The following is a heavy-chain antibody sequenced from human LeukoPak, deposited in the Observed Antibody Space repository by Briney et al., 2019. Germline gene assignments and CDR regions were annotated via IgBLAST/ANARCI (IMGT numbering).Heavy chain of an antibody. J-gene: IGHJ4*02. CDR1: GFTFSTYA. Sequence: GGSLRLSCAASGFTFSTYAMNWVRQAPGEGLEYVSAITSNGGGTYYANSVKGRFTISRDNSRNTLYLQMGSLRPEDMGVYYCARGHSSSSGVGDYWGLGTLVTVSS. V-gene: IGHV3-64*01. CDR2: ITSNGGGT. D-gene: IGHD6-6*01. CDR3: ARGHSSSSGVGDY.